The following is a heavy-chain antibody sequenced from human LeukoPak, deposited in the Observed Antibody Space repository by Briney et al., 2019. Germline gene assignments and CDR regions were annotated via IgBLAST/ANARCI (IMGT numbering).Heavy chain of an antibody. CDR2: IYWDGGST. CDR3: VRDAFDI. V-gene: IGHV3-20*01. Sequence: PGGSLRLSCAASGFTVSSNYMSWVRQAPGKGLEWVSGIYWDGGSTAYADSVKGRFTISRDNAKNSLYLQMNSLRAEDTALYHCVRDAFDIWGQGTMVTVSS. J-gene: IGHJ3*02. CDR1: GFTVSSNY.